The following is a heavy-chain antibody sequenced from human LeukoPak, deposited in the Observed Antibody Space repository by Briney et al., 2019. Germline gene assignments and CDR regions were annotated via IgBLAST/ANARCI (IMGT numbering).Heavy chain of an antibody. CDR3: AKVITIRNNWFDP. Sequence: ASVKVSCKASGYTFTSNDINWVRQAPGQGLEWMGWMNPNTGNTAYAQKFQGRVTMTRDTSISTAYMELSSLRSEDTAVYYCAKVITIRNNWFDPWGQGTLVTVSS. J-gene: IGHJ5*02. V-gene: IGHV1-8*01. CDR2: MNPNTGNT. D-gene: IGHD3-3*01. CDR1: GYTFTSND.